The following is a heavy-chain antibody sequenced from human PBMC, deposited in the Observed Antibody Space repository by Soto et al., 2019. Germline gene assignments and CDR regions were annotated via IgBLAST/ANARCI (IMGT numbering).Heavy chain of an antibody. CDR3: ARGYFGFWSGLFFDY. CDR1: GGSFSGYY. J-gene: IGHJ4*02. CDR2: INHSGST. V-gene: IGHV4-34*01. D-gene: IGHD3-3*01. Sequence: QVQLQQWGAGLLKPSETLSLTCAVYGGSFSGYYWSWIRQPPGKGLEWIGEINHSGSTNYNPSLKSLVTISVDTSKNQFSLKLSSVTAADTAVYYCARGYFGFWSGLFFDYWGQGTLVTVSS.